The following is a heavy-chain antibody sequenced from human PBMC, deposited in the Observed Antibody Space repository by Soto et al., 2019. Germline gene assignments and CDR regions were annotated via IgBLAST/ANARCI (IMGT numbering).Heavy chain of an antibody. CDR2: INSDGSTI. Sequence: EVQLVESGGGLVQPGGSLRLSCAVSGFTFRNYWMHWVRQAPGKGLVWVSRINSDGSTISYADSVKGRFTISRDNAKNTRYLQMYSLRAEDTAVYYCARDIMVRGVVYYSYYYGMDVWGKGTTVTVSS. J-gene: IGHJ6*04. CDR3: ARDIMVRGVVYYSYYYGMDV. D-gene: IGHD3-10*01. V-gene: IGHV3-74*01. CDR1: GFTFRNYW.